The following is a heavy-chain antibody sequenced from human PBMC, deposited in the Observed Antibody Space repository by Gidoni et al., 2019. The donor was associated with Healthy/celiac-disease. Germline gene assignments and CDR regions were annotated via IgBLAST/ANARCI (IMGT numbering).Heavy chain of an antibody. CDR2: ISSSSSYT. CDR1: GFTFSDYY. D-gene: IGHD6-19*01. V-gene: IGHV3-11*06. Sequence: QVQLVESGGGLVKPGGSLRLPCAASGFTFSDYYMSWIRQAPGKGLEWVSYISSSSSYTNYADSVKGRFTISRDNAKNSLYLQMNSLRAEDTAVYYCARVGYSSGWYADWFDPWGQGTLVTVSS. CDR3: ARVGYSSGWYADWFDP. J-gene: IGHJ5*02.